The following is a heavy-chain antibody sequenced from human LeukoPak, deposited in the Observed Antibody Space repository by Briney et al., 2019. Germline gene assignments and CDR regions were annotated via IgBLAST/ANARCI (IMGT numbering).Heavy chain of an antibody. J-gene: IGHJ4*02. V-gene: IGHV4-59*01. CDR1: GGSISSYY. Sequence: SETLSLTCTVSGGSISSYYWSWIRQPPGKGLEWIGYIYYSGSTNYNPSLKSRVTISVDTSKNQFSLKLSSVTAADTAVYYCARDLGYSYGKDYWGQGTLVTVSS. D-gene: IGHD5-18*01. CDR3: ARDLGYSYGKDY. CDR2: IYYSGST.